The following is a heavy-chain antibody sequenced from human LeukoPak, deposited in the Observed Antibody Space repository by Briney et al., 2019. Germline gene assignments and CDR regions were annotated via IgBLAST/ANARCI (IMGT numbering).Heavy chain of an antibody. CDR3: ARRYCSNGVCYRSAFDI. CDR1: GFTISSYG. Sequence: PGGSLRLSCAASGFTISSYGMHWVRQPPGKGLEWIGSIYYSGSTYYNPSLKSRVTISVDTAKNQSSLNVTSVTAADTAVYYCARRYCSNGVCYRSAFDIWGQGTLVTVSS. CDR2: IYYSGST. D-gene: IGHD2-8*01. J-gene: IGHJ3*02. V-gene: IGHV4-38-2*01.